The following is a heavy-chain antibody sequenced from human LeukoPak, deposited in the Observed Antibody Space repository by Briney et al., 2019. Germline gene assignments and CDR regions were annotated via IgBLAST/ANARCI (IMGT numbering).Heavy chain of an antibody. CDR2: INHSGST. Sequence: SETLSLTCAVYSGSFSGYYWSWIRQPPGKGLEWIGEINHSGSTNYNPSLKSRVTISVDTSKNQFSLKLSSVTAADTAVYYCARDIVGGPAGYWGQGTLVTVSS. J-gene: IGHJ4*02. V-gene: IGHV4-34*01. CDR3: ARDIVGGPAGY. D-gene: IGHD1-26*01. CDR1: SGSFSGYY.